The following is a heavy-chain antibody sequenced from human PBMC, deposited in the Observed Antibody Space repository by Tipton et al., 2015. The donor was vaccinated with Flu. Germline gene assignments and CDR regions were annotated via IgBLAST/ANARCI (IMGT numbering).Heavy chain of an antibody. CDR2: IYYTGST. J-gene: IGHJ4*02. CDR1: GGSITYYY. V-gene: IGHV4-59*01. Sequence: TLSLTCTVSGGSITYYYWSWLRQSPGKGLEWIGYIYYTGSTNYNPSLKSRVIISLDTSKNQFSLNLTSVTAADTAVYFCAREDRGYSYAYDYWGLGTLVTVSS. D-gene: IGHD5-18*01. CDR3: AREDRGYSYAYDY.